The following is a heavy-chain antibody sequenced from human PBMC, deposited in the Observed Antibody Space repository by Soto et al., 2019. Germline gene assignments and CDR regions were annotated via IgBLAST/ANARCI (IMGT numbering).Heavy chain of an antibody. V-gene: IGHV1-69*12. Sequence: QVQLVQSGAEVKKPGSSVKVSCKASGGTFSSYAISWVRQAPGQGLEWMGGIIPICGTADYAQKFQGRVTFTAEDSTSTAYMEMSSLRSEGTAGYYCATEELPNYYCYGMDVWGQGTPVTVSS. CDR2: IIPICGTA. CDR1: GGTFSSYA. J-gene: IGHJ6*02. D-gene: IGHD3-10*01. CDR3: ATEELPNYYCYGMDV.